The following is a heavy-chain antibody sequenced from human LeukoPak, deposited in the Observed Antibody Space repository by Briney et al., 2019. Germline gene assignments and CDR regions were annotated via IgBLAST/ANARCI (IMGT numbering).Heavy chain of an antibody. CDR2: ISSSSSYI. V-gene: IGHV3-21*01. CDR3: ARAFSTTAFDY. J-gene: IGHJ4*02. Sequence: GGSLRLSCAASGFTFSSYSMNWVRQAPGKGLEWVSSISSSSSYIYYADSVKGRFTISRDNATNSLYLQMNSLRAEDTAVYYCARAFSTTAFDYWGQGTLVTVSS. CDR1: GFTFSSYS. D-gene: IGHD4-17*01.